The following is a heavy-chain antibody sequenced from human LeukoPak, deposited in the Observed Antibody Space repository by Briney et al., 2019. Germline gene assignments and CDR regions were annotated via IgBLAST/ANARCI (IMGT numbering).Heavy chain of an antibody. J-gene: IGHJ4*02. CDR1: GGSISSSSYW. D-gene: IGHD1-26*01. Sequence: SETLSLTCTVSGGSISSSSYWWGWIRQPPGKGLEWIGSIYYSGSTYYNPSLKSRVTISVDTSKNQFSLKLSSVTAADTAVYYCARELTVGARAFGWWGQGTLVTVSS. CDR3: ARELTVGARAFGW. CDR2: IYYSGST. V-gene: IGHV4-39*02.